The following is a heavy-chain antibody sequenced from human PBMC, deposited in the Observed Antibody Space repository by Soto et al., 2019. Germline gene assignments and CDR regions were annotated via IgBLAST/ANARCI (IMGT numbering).Heavy chain of an antibody. CDR2: ISSDGSQH. J-gene: IGHJ6*02. D-gene: IGHD5-18*01. Sequence: QVQLVESGGGVVQPGRSLRLSCAASGFSFSSYGMHWVRRAPGKGLEWVGSISSDGSQHHSADSVKGRFTISRDNTRSTLYLQMSSLRGEDTAVYFCAKDPDVDIAMITGTNFFGMDVWGQGTTVTVSS. V-gene: IGHV3-30*18. CDR1: GFSFSSYG. CDR3: AKDPDVDIAMITGTNFFGMDV.